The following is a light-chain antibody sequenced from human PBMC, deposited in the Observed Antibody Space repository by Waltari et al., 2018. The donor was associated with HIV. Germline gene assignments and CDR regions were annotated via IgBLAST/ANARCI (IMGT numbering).Light chain of an antibody. CDR3: QQSYSLPLT. Sequence: DIQMTQSPYSLSASVGDRVTITCRASQNINSYLNWYQQKPREAPKLLIYGASSLQSGVPSRFSGSGSGTHFTLTINSLQPEDFASYYCQQSYSLPLTFGGGTTVGIK. CDR1: QNINSY. CDR2: GAS. V-gene: IGKV1-39*01. J-gene: IGKJ4*01.